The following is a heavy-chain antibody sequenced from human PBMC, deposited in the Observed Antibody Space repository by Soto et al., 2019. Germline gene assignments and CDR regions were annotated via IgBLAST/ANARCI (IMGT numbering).Heavy chain of an antibody. CDR1: GYSISSGYY. CDR3: AIVFGGAARHYFDY. CDR2: IYHSGST. J-gene: IGHJ4*02. Sequence: PSETLSLTCAVSGYSISSGYYWGWIRQPPGKGLEWIGSIYHSGSTYYNPSLKSRVTISVDTSKNQFSLKLSSVTAADTAVYYCAIVFGGAARHYFDYWGQGTLVTVS. V-gene: IGHV4-38-2*01. D-gene: IGHD6-6*01.